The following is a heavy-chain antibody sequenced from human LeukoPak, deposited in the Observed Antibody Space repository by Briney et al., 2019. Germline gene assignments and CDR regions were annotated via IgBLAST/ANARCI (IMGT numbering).Heavy chain of an antibody. J-gene: IGHJ4*02. Sequence: ASVKVSCKASGGTFSSYAIGWVRQAPGQGLEWMGRIIPIFGTANYAQKFQGRVTITTDESTSTAYMELSSLRSEDTAVYYCARRHSDSSGYYYWGQGTLVTVSS. D-gene: IGHD3-22*01. V-gene: IGHV1-69*05. CDR2: IIPIFGTA. CDR3: ARRHSDSSGYYY. CDR1: GGTFSSYA.